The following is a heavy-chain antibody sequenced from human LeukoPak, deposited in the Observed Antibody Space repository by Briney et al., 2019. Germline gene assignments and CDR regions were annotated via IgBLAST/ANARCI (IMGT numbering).Heavy chain of an antibody. CDR3: ARPYYYDSRIDP. V-gene: IGHV4-30-4*01. D-gene: IGHD3-22*01. CDR1: GGSISSGDYY. J-gene: IGHJ5*02. Sequence: SGTLSLTCAVSGGSISSGDYYWGWIRQPLGKGLESIAYMYYSSSTYYNPSLKSRVTMSADTSKNQLSLKLSSVTAADTAVYYCARPYYYDSRIDPWGQGILVTVSS. CDR2: MYYSSST.